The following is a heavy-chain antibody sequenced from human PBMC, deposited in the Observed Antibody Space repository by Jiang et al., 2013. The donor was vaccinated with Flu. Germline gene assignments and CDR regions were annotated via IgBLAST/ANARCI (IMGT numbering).Heavy chain of an antibody. CDR3: ARLLNWFDP. CDR2: IYPGDSDT. Sequence: GLEWMGIIYPGDSDTRYSPSFQGQVTISADKSISTAYLQWSSLKASGTAMYYCARLLNWFDPWGQGTLVTVSS. V-gene: IGHV5-51*01. J-gene: IGHJ5*02.